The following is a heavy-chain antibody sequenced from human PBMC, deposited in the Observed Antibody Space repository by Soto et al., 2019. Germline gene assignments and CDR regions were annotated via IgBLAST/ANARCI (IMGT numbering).Heavy chain of an antibody. J-gene: IGHJ6*02. D-gene: IGHD3-10*01. CDR2: IYYSGST. CDR3: ARGRGSGSYDRGVGYYYYGMDV. CDR1: GGSISRGDYY. Sequence: PSETLSLTCTVSGGSISRGDYYWSWIRQPPGRGLECIGYIYYSGSTYYNPSLKSRVTISVDTSKNQFSLKLSSVTAADTAVYYCARGRGSGSYDRGVGYYYYGMDVWGQGTTVTVSS. V-gene: IGHV4-30-4*01.